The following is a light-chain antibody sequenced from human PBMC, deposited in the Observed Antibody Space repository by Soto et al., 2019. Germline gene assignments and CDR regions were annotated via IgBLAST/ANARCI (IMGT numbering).Light chain of an antibody. Sequence: QSVLTQPPSVSAAPGQKVTISCSGSSSNVGNNFVSWYLHLPGKAPKLLIYDNNKRPSGIPDRFSGSKSGTSATLGITGLQTGDEADYYCGTWDSSLSAHVFGTGIKVTVL. V-gene: IGLV1-51*01. CDR3: GTWDSSLSAHV. J-gene: IGLJ1*01. CDR2: DNN. CDR1: SSNVGNNF.